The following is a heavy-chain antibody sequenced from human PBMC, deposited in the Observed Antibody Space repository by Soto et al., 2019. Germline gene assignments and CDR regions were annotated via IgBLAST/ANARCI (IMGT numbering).Heavy chain of an antibody. CDR1: GDSITTSNYY. Sequence: SDTLSLTCTVSGDSITTSNYYWGWFRQPPGKGLEWIASIYYIGSTYYNPSLKSRVTISVDTSNNQFSLNLNSVTASDTAVYYCAGRNSLASVSLNFRELSNYKWIDPWGPGTLVTVSS. D-gene: IGHD3-16*02. J-gene: IGHJ5*02. CDR3: AGRNSLASVSLNFRELSNYKWIDP. CDR2: IYYIGST. V-gene: IGHV4-39*01.